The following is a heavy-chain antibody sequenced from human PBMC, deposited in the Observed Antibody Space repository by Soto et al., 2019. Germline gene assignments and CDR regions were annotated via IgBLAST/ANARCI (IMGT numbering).Heavy chain of an antibody. J-gene: IGHJ6*02. D-gene: IGHD2-21*02. CDR1: AYAVTSHY. CDR3: ARDRCTSPDFYFEHDMDG. Sequence: QVQLVQSGAEMRKPGASVTVSCKASAYAVTSHYMHWVRQAPGQGLERMGIINPSGDTTSYAQRFPGRVTMTRDTSTSSVYMELSSLRSEGMAVYYCARDRCTSPDFYFEHDMDGWGQGTTVTVSS. CDR2: INPSGDTT. V-gene: IGHV1-46*01.